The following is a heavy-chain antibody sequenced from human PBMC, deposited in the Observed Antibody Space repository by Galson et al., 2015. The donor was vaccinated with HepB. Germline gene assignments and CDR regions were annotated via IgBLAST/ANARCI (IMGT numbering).Heavy chain of an antibody. CDR1: GGSISSSSYY. J-gene: IGHJ5*02. CDR3: ARSQDYGGPFDP. CDR2: IYYSGST. Sequence: SETLSLTCTVSGGSISSSSYYWGWIRQPPGKGLEWIGSIYYSGSTYYNPSLKSRVTISVDTSKNQFSLKLSSVTAADTAVYYCARSQDYGGPFDPWGQGTLVTVSS. V-gene: IGHV4-39*07. D-gene: IGHD4-23*01.